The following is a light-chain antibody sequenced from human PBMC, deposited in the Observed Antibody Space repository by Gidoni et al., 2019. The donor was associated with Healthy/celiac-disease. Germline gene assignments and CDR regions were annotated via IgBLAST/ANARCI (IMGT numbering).Light chain of an antibody. CDR2: DVS. J-gene: IGLJ3*02. V-gene: IGLV2-14*01. CDR1: SSDVGGYNY. CDR3: SSYTSSSTWV. Sequence: QSALTQPASVSVSPGQSIIISCTGTSSDVGGYNYVSWYQQHPGKAPKLMIYDVSKRPSGVSNRFSGSKSGNTASLTISGLQAEDEADYYCSSYTSSSTWVFGGGTKLTVL.